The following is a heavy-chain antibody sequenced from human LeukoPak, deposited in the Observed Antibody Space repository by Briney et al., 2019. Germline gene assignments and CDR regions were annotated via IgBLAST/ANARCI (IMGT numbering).Heavy chain of an antibody. D-gene: IGHD3-10*01. J-gene: IGHJ4*02. CDR2: ISGSGGST. CDR3: ARARITMVRGVHPVSLPAY. CDR1: GFTFSSYA. Sequence: GGSLRLSCAASGFTFSSYAMSWVRQAPGKGLEWVSAISGSGGSTYYADSVKGRFTISRDNSKNTLYLQMNSLRAEDTAVYYCARARITMVRGVHPVSLPAYWGQGTLVTVSS. V-gene: IGHV3-23*01.